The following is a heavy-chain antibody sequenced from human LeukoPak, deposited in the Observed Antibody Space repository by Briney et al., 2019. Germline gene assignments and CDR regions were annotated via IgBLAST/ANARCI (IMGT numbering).Heavy chain of an antibody. CDR2: IYYSGST. Sequence: SETLSLTCTVSGGSISSYYWSWIRQPPGKGLEWIGYIYYSGSTNYNPSLKSRVTISVDTSKNQFSLKLRSVTAADTAVYYCVTGGSPYSYYYYMYVWGRGTTGTVSS. D-gene: IGHD5-12*01. V-gene: IGHV4-59*01. J-gene: IGHJ6*03. CDR1: GGSISSYY. CDR3: VTGGSPYSYYYYMYV.